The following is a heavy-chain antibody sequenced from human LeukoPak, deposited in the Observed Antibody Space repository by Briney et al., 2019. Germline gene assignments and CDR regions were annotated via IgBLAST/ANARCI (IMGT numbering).Heavy chain of an antibody. Sequence: ASVNISCKAFGYTFTGYYMPWVRQAPGQGLECMGWINPNSGGTNYAQKFQGRVTMTRDTFISTAYMELSRLRSDDTAVYYCARATIAVAGTSYNWFDPWGQGTLVTVSS. J-gene: IGHJ5*02. V-gene: IGHV1-2*02. CDR3: ARATIAVAGTSYNWFDP. CDR2: INPNSGGT. CDR1: GYTFTGYY. D-gene: IGHD6-19*01.